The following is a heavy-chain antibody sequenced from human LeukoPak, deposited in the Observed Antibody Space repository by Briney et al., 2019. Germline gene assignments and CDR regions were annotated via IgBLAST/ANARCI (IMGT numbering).Heavy chain of an antibody. D-gene: IGHD3-16*01. Sequence: PGGSLRLSCAASGFTFSRYWMNWAPQAPGKGLEWVASINHNGNVNYYVDSVKGRFTISRDNAKNSLYLQMSNLRAEDTAVYFCARGGGLDVWGQGATVTVSS. V-gene: IGHV3-7*03. CDR1: GFTFSRYW. J-gene: IGHJ6*02. CDR3: ARGGGLDV. CDR2: INHNGNVN.